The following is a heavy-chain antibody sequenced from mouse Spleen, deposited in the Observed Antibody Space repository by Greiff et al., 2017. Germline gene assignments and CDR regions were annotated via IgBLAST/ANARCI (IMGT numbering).Heavy chain of an antibody. CDR3: ARGGDYPGHFFDY. Sequence: EVQLQQSGPELVKPGASVKISCKASGYSFTGYYMNWVKQSPEKSLEWIGEINPSTGGTTYNQKFKAKATLTVDKSSSTAYMQLKSLTSEDSAVYYCARGGDYPGHFFDYWGQGTTLTVSS. J-gene: IGHJ2*01. D-gene: IGHD2-4*01. CDR1: GYSFTGYY. V-gene: IGHV1-42*01. CDR2: INPSTGGT.